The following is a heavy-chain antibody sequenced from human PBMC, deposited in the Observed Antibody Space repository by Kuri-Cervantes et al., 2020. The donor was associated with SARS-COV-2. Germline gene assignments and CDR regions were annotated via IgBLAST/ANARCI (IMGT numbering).Heavy chain of an antibody. V-gene: IGHV4-38-2*01. CDR2: IYHSGST. J-gene: IGHJ6*03. D-gene: IGHD6-13*01. Sequence: SQTLSLTCAVSGYSISSGYYWGWIRQPPGKGLEWIGSIYHSGSTHYKPSLKSRVTLSVDTSKNQFSLKLSSVTAADTAVYYCVQVDIAAAGTNYYYYMDVWGKGTTVTVSS. CDR3: VQVDIAAAGTNYYYYMDV. CDR1: GYSISSGYY.